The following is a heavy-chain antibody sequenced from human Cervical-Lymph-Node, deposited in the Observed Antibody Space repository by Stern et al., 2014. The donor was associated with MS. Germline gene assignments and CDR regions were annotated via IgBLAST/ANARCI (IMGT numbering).Heavy chain of an antibody. J-gene: IGHJ4*02. V-gene: IGHV3-11*01. CDR3: ARVRGRHYFDS. Sequence: VQLVESGGGWVKPAGSLRLSCKASGFTFSDYYMSWMRQAPGQGLEWLSNISRGSSVFYYADSVKVRFTISRDNAKNSLYLQMDSLRTEDTAVYYCARVRGRHYFDSWGQGTLLTVSS. CDR2: ISRGSSVF. CDR1: GFTFSDYY.